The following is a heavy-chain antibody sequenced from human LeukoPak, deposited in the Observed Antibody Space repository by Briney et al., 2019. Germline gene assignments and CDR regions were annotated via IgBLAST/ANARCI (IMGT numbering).Heavy chain of an antibody. CDR2: IYYSGST. V-gene: IGHV4-31*03. CDR1: GGSISSGGYY. CDR3: ARGPTRSGSYYYFDC. Sequence: PSETLSLTCTVSGGSISSGGYYWSWIRQHPGKGLEWIGYIYYSGSTYYNPSLKSRVTISVDTSKNQFSLKLSSVTAADTAVYYCARGPTRSGSYYYFDCWGQGTLVTVSS. D-gene: IGHD1-26*01. J-gene: IGHJ4*02.